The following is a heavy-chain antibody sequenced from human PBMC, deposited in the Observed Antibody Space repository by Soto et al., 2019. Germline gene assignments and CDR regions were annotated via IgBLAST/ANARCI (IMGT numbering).Heavy chain of an antibody. CDR2: INPKNGVT. J-gene: IGHJ4*02. CDR1: GYTFTGHF. CDR3: ACNYFGSGGSLDF. V-gene: IGHV1-2*02. Sequence: GASVKVSCKASGYTFTGHFMHWVRQAPGQGLEWMGWINPKNGVTNYAQKFQGRVTVTRDTSVSTAYMELSRLTSDDTALYYCACNYFGSGGSLDFWGQGTLDTVSS. D-gene: IGHD3-10*01.